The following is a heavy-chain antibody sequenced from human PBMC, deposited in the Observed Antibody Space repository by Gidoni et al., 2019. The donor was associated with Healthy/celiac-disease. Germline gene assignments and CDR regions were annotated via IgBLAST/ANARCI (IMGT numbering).Heavy chain of an antibody. V-gene: IGHV6-1*01. Sequence: QVQLQQSGPGLVKPSQTLSLTCALSGDSVSSNSAAWNWIRQSPSRGLEWLGRTYYRSKWYNDNAVSVKSRITSNPDTSKNQFALQLNSVTPEDTAVYYCARDRGGRVPGAFDIWGQGTMVTVSS. D-gene: IGHD3-10*01. J-gene: IGHJ3*02. CDR1: GDSVSSNSAA. CDR3: ARDRGGRVPGAFDI. CDR2: TYYRSKWYN.